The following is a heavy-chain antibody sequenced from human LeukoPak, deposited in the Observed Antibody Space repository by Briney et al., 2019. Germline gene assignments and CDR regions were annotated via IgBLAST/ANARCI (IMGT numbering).Heavy chain of an antibody. CDR2: IYASGST. D-gene: IGHD6-19*01. J-gene: IGHJ5*02. Sequence: SETLSLTCTVSGGSISSYYWSWIRQPAGKGLEWIGRIYASGSTNYNPSLKSRVTISVDTSKNQFSLKLSSVTAADTAVYYCARKERWGAVAGMWFDPWGQGTLVTVSS. V-gene: IGHV4-4*07. CDR3: ARKERWGAVAGMWFDP. CDR1: GGSISSYY.